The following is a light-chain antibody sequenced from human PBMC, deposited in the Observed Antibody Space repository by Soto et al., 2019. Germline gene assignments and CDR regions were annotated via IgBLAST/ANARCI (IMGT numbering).Light chain of an antibody. Sequence: QSVLTQPPSASGAPGQGISISCSGSSSNIGGNSVSWYRQVPGTAPKLLIFSNHQRPSGVPDRFSGSKSGTSASPAISGLPSEDEAYYYCSTWDDSLRGLVFGGGTKLTVL. CDR1: SSNIGGNS. CDR2: SNH. CDR3: STWDDSLRGLV. J-gene: IGLJ2*01. V-gene: IGLV1-44*01.